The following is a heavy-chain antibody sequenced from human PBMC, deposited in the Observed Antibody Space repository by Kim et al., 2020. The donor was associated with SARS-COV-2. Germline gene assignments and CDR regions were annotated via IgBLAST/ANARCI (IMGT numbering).Heavy chain of an antibody. CDR2: ISGSGGSR. CDR3: AKYRDWVDTVVMVPTDY. D-gene: IGHD5-18*01. J-gene: IGHJ4*02. V-gene: IGHV3-23*01. Sequence: GGSLRLSCAASGFTFSSYVMCWVRQAPGQGLEWVSAISGSGGSRYYADSVKGRFIIFRDNSKNTLYRQMNSLRAEDTAVYYCAKYRDWVDTVVMVPTDYWGQGTLVTVSS. CDR1: GFTFSSYV.